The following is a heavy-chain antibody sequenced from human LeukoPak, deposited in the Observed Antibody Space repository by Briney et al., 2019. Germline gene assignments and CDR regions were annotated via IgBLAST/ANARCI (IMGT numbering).Heavy chain of an antibody. D-gene: IGHD1-1*01. Sequence: PSETLSLTCTVSGGSISSSSYYWGWIRQPPGKGLEWIGSIYYSGSTYYNPSLKSRVTISVDTSKNQFSLKLSSVTAADTAVYYCASGRGSDYWGQGTLVTVSS. CDR1: GGSISSSSYY. CDR3: ASGRGSDY. CDR2: IYYSGST. J-gene: IGHJ4*02. V-gene: IGHV4-39*07.